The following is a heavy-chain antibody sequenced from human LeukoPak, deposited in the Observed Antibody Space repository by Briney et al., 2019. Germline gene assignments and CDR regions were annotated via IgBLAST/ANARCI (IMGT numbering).Heavy chain of an antibody. D-gene: IGHD1-14*01. J-gene: IGHJ4*02. Sequence: SETLSLTCTVSGGSISSYYWSWIRQPPGKGLEWIGYIYYSGSTNYNPSLKSRVTISVDASKNQFSLKLSSVTAADTAVYYCARDQPGGDYFDYWGQGTLVTVSS. CDR1: GGSISSYY. CDR2: IYYSGST. CDR3: ARDQPGGDYFDY. V-gene: IGHV4-59*01.